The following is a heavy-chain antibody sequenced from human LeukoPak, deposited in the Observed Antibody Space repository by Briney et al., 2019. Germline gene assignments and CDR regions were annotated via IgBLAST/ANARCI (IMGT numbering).Heavy chain of an antibody. CDR1: GLTFSSYG. CDR3: AKDAPRIAAVSYYYYYYGMDV. J-gene: IGHJ6*02. V-gene: IGHV3-30*02. D-gene: IGHD6-13*01. CDR2: IRYDGSNK. Sequence: GGSLRLSCAASGLTFSSYGMHWVRQAPGKGLEWVAFIRYDGSNKYYADSVKGRFTISRDNSKNTLYLQMNSLRAEDTAVYYCAKDAPRIAAVSYYYYYYGMDVWGQGTTVTVSS.